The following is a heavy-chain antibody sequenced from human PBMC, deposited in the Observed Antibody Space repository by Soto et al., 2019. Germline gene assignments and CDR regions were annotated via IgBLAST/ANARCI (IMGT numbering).Heavy chain of an antibody. CDR1: GGTFSSYA. CDR2: IIPIFGTA. Sequence: QVQLVQSGAEVKKPGSSVKVSCTASGGTFSSYAISWVRQAPGQGLEWMGGIIPIFGTANYAQKFQGRVTITADESTSTAYMELSSLRSEDTAVYYCAKSPPHMTTYCMDVWGQGTTVTVSS. CDR3: AKSPPHMTTYCMDV. V-gene: IGHV1-69*01. J-gene: IGHJ6*02. D-gene: IGHD1-1*01.